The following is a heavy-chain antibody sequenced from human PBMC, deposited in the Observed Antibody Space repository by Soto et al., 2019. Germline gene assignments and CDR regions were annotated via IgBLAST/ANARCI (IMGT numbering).Heavy chain of an antibody. CDR3: AKDVIPSGYYYNDAFDI. CDR1: GFTFSSYA. Sequence: GWSLRLSCAASGFTFSSYAMSWVRQAPGKGLEWVSAISGSGGSTYYADSVKGRFTISRDNSKNTLYLQMNSLRAEDTAVYYCAKDVIPSGYYYNDAFDIWGQGTMVTVSS. V-gene: IGHV3-23*01. J-gene: IGHJ3*02. D-gene: IGHD3-22*01. CDR2: ISGSGGST.